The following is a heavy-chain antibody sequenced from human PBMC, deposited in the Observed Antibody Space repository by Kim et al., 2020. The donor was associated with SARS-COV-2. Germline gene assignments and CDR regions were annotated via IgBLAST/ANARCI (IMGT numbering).Heavy chain of an antibody. D-gene: IGHD3-3*01. V-gene: IGHV1-8*01. CDR3: ASRGRPRITIFGVVVYGMDV. Sequence: ASVKVSCKASGYTFTSYDINWVRQATGQGLEWMGWMNPNSGNTGYAQKFQGRVTMTRNTSISTAYMELSSLRSEDTAVYYCASRGRPRITIFGVVVYGMDVWGQGTTVTVSS. CDR2: MNPNSGNT. J-gene: IGHJ6*02. CDR1: GYTFTSYD.